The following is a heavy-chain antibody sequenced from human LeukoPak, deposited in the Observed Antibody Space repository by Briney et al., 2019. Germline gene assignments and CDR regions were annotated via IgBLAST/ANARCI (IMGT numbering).Heavy chain of an antibody. CDR1: GFTFSNYG. D-gene: IGHD6-13*01. CDR3: ARGRAAADLDY. Sequence: PGGSLRLSCAACGFTFSNYGMHWVRQAPGKGLEWVAVIWYDGSNKFYADSVKGRFTISRGNSKNTLYLPMNSLRAEYTAVYYCARGRAAADLDYWGQGTLVTVSS. CDR2: IWYDGSNK. V-gene: IGHV3-33*01. J-gene: IGHJ4*02.